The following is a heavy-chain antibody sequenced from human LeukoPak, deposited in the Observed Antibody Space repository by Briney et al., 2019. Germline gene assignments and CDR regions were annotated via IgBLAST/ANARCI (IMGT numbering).Heavy chain of an antibody. CDR3: ARVSSYSSSWWYYLDY. V-gene: IGHV3-66*01. D-gene: IGHD6-13*01. J-gene: IGHJ4*02. CDR2: INNGDST. Sequence: GGSLRLSCAASGFTVSNNYMSWVRQAPGKGLEWVSFINNGDSTYHADSVQGRFTISRDNSKNTLYLQMNSLRAEDTAVYYCARVSSYSSSWWYYLDYWGQGTLVTVSS. CDR1: GFTVSNNY.